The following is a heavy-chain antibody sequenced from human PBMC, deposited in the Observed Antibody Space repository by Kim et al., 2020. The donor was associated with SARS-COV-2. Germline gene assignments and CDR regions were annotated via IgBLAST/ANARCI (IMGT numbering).Heavy chain of an antibody. CDR2: IFPNSGGT. J-gene: IGHJ4*02. CDR1: GYTFTAFY. D-gene: IGHD1-1*01. Sequence: ASVKVSCKTSGYTFTAFYIHWVRQAPGQGLEWMGWIFPNSGGTTYAQKFQGRVTMTRDTSINTAYLELNSLRSDDTAVYYCARGRDFSTSWNDYWGQGTLVTVSS. CDR3: ARGRDFSTSWNDY. V-gene: IGHV1-2*02.